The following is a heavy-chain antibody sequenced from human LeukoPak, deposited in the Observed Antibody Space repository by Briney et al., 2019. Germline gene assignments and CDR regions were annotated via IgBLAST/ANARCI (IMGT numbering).Heavy chain of an antibody. CDR1: GGSISSYY. Sequence: MTSETLSLTCTVSGGSISSYYWSRIRQPPGKGLEWIGYIYYSGSTNYNPSLKSRVTISVDTSKNQFSLKLTSVTAADTAVYYCAKQSGGGFGTIDYWGQGTLVTVSS. V-gene: IGHV4-59*08. D-gene: IGHD3-10*01. CDR3: AKQSGGGFGTIDY. CDR2: IYYSGST. J-gene: IGHJ4*02.